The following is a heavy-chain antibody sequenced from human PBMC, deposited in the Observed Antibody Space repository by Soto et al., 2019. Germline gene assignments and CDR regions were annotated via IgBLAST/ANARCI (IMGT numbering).Heavy chain of an antibody. V-gene: IGHV4-59*01. Sequence: SETLSLTCTISGGYIIGYCLSWIRQTSGKGLEWIGYIYYSGSTNYNPSLKSRVTISVDMSKNQFSLKLSSVTAAVTAVYYCARGPYDSSGYFVDYWGQGTLVTVSS. D-gene: IGHD3-22*01. CDR3: ARGPYDSSGYFVDY. CDR1: GGYIIGYC. CDR2: IYYSGST. J-gene: IGHJ4*02.